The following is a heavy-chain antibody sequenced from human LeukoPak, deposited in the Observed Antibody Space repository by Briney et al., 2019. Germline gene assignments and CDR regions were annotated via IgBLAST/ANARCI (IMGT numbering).Heavy chain of an antibody. Sequence: GGSLRLSCAASGFTFSNYAMSWVRQAPGKGLEWVSAISGSGGSTYYAGSVKGRFTVFRDTSRNTLHLQMNNLRAEDTALYYCARRGYNYGQFDLWGPGTLVTVSS. D-gene: IGHD5-18*01. V-gene: IGHV3-23*01. CDR1: GFTFSNYA. CDR2: ISGSGGST. J-gene: IGHJ4*02. CDR3: ARRGYNYGQFDL.